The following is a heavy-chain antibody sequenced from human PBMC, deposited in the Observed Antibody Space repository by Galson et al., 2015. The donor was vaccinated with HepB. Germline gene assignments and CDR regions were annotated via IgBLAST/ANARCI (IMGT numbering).Heavy chain of an antibody. CDR3: ARGARSIAARLGGRSLYDNDAFDI. Sequence: SETLSLTCTVSGGSISSSSYYWGWIRQPPGKGLEWIGSIYYSGSTYYNPSLKSRVTISVDTSKNQFSLKLSSVTAADTAVYYCARGARSIAARLGGRSLYDNDAFDIWGQGTMVTVSS. CDR1: GGSISSSSYY. CDR2: IYYSGST. V-gene: IGHV4-39*01. D-gene: IGHD6-6*01. J-gene: IGHJ3*02.